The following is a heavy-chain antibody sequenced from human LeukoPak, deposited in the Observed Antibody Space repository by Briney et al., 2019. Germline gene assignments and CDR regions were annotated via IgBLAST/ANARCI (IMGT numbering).Heavy chain of an antibody. CDR2: IYYSGSA. J-gene: IGHJ3*02. D-gene: IGHD3-10*01. CDR3: ARDNSLYGSGSRGAFDI. CDR1: GGSISSSSYY. Sequence: SETLSLTCTVSGGSISSSSYYWGWIRQPPGKGLEWIGSIYYSGSANYNPSLKSRVTISVDTSKNQFSLKLSSVTAADTAVYYCARDNSLYGSGSRGAFDIWGQGTMVTVSS. V-gene: IGHV4-39*07.